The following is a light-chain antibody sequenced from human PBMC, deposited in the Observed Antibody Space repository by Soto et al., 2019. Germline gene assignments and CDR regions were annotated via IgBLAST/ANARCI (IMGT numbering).Light chain of an antibody. Sequence: QSALTQPPSASGSPGQSVTISCTGTSGDVGAYDYVSWYQQHPGKAPKLLIYEVTKRPLGVPDRFSGSKSGNAASLTVSGLQAADEADYFCKSYAGSNTYVFGSGTKVTVL. CDR2: EVT. V-gene: IGLV2-8*01. CDR3: KSYAGSNTYV. J-gene: IGLJ1*01. CDR1: SGDVGAYDY.